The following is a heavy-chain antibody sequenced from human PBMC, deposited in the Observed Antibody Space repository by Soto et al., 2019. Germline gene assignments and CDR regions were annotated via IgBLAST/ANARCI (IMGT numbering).Heavy chain of an antibody. J-gene: IGHJ6*03. V-gene: IGHV4-34*01. CDR2: INHSGST. CDR1: GGSFSGYY. CDR3: ARGTTVLAVKTSFHYYYYIDV. Sequence: QVQLQQWGAGLLKPSETLSLTCAVYGGSFSGYYWSWIRQPPGTGLEWIGEINHSGSTNYNPSLKSRVTISVDTSKNQFSLKLSSVTAADTAVYYCARGTTVLAVKTSFHYYYYIDVWGKGTTVTVSS. D-gene: IGHD1-26*01.